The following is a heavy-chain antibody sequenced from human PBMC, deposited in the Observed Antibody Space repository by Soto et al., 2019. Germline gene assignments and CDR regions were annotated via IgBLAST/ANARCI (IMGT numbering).Heavy chain of an antibody. D-gene: IGHD6-13*01. CDR3: ASGVGXAAAGPSHNYYYYYGMDV. CDR1: GFTFSSYA. CDR2: ISYDGSNK. Sequence: PGGSLRLSCAASGFTFSSYAMHWVRQAPGKGLEWVAVISYDGSNKYYADSVKGRFTISRDNSKNTLYLQMNSLRAEDTAVYYCASGVGXAAAGPSHNYYYYYGMDVWGQGTTVTVS. V-gene: IGHV3-30-3*01. J-gene: IGHJ6*02.